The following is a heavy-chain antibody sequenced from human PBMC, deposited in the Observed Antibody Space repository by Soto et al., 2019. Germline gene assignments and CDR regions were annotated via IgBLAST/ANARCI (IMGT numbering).Heavy chain of an antibody. CDR2: IDPSDSYT. CDR1: GYSFTKYW. J-gene: IGHJ6*03. Sequence: GESLKISCKGSGYSFTKYWISWVRQMPGKGLEWMGRIDPSDSYTKYSPSFQGHVTISVDKSISTAYLQWSSLKASDTAMYYCARQGSNYYYYYMDVWGKGTTVTVSS. CDR3: ARQGSNYYYYYMDV. V-gene: IGHV5-10-1*01.